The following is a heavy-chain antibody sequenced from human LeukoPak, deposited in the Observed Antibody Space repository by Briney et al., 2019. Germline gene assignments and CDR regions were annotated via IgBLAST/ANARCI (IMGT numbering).Heavy chain of an antibody. Sequence: GGSLRLSCAASGFTFSSYDMHWVRQATGKGLEWASAIGTAGDTYYPGSVKGRFTISRENAKNSLYLQMNSLRAGDTAVYYCARASKQWLAPYYFDYWGQGTLVTVSS. J-gene: IGHJ4*02. CDR1: GFTFSSYD. D-gene: IGHD6-19*01. V-gene: IGHV3-13*04. CDR2: IGTAGDT. CDR3: ARASKQWLAPYYFDY.